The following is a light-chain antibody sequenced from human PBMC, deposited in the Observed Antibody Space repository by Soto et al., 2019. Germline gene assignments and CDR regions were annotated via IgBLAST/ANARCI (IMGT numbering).Light chain of an antibody. J-gene: IGKJ1*01. Sequence: DIQMTQSPSSLSASVGDRVTITCRPSQSFTTYLNCYQQKPGKAPKLLIYAASSLQSGVPSRFSGSGSGTDFTLTISSLQPEDFATYYCQQSYSTPWTFGQGTKVEIK. CDR3: QQSYSTPWT. V-gene: IGKV1-39*01. CDR2: AAS. CDR1: QSFTTY.